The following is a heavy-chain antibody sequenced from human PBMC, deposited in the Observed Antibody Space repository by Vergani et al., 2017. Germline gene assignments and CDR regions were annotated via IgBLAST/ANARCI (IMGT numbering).Heavy chain of an antibody. CDR2: IIPILGIA. Sequence: QVQLVQSGAEVKKPGSSVKVSCKASGGTFSSYTISWVRQAPGQGLEWMGRIIPILGIANYAQKFQGRVTITADKSTSTAYMELSSLRSEDTAVYYCAGDSPSYDSGFDYWGQGTLVTVSS. CDR1: GGTFSSYT. CDR3: AGDSPSYDSGFDY. V-gene: IGHV1-69*02. J-gene: IGHJ4*02. D-gene: IGHD3-22*01.